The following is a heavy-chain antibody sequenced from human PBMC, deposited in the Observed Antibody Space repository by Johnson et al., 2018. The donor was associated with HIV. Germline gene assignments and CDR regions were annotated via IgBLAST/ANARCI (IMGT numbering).Heavy chain of an antibody. Sequence: QLVESGGGLVQPGGSLRLSCAASGFTFSSYAMSWVRQAPGKGLEWVSAISGTGDRTYYADSVKGRFTISRDNSKNTLYLQMNSLRAEDTAVYYCARAVGVGATAMDDAFDIWGQGTMVTVSS. V-gene: IGHV3-23*04. CDR3: ARAVGVGATAMDDAFDI. D-gene: IGHD1-26*01. J-gene: IGHJ3*02. CDR1: GFTFSSYA. CDR2: ISGTGDRT.